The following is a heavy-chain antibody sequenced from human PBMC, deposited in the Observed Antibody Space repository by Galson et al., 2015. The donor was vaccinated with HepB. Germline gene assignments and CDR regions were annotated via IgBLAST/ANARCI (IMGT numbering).Heavy chain of an antibody. D-gene: IGHD3-22*01. V-gene: IGHV1-3*01. CDR3: ARLHYYYEGPGAFDV. J-gene: IGHJ3*01. CDR2: ITAGDGST. Sequence: SVKVSCKASGGTFSSYAIHWVRQAPGQRLEWMGWITAGDGSTKYSQKFQGRITFTRDTSASTAHMELSSLTSEDTAVYYCARLHYYYEGPGAFDVWGQGTMVTVSS. CDR1: GGTFSSYA.